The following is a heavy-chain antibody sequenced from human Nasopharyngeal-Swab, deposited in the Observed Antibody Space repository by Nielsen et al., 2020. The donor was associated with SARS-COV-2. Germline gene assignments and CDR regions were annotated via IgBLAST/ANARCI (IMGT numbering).Heavy chain of an antibody. CDR3: ARGYKSFDM. CDR1: GFTLSDYY. CDR2: SRNKANSYTT. V-gene: IGHV3-72*01. J-gene: IGHJ3*02. D-gene: IGHD5-18*01. Sequence: GGSLRLSCAASGFTLSDYYMDWVRQAPGNGLACVARSRNKANSYTTKYAASVEGRFTISRDDSKNFLYLQMDSLKTEDTAVYYCARGYKSFDMWGQGTMVTVSS.